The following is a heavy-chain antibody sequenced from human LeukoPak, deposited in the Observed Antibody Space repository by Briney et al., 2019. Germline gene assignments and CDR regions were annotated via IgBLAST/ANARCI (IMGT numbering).Heavy chain of an antibody. CDR3: ARGETMDV. V-gene: IGHV3-7*01. CDR1: EFSFETYW. CDR2: INEDGSEK. D-gene: IGHD5-24*01. Sequence: PGGSLRLSCVALEFSFETYWMSWVRQAPVKGPEWVANINEDGSEKHYVGSVRGRFTVSRDNADNSLHLQMNSLRPEDMAVYYCARGETMDVWGKGTTVTVSS. J-gene: IGHJ6*03.